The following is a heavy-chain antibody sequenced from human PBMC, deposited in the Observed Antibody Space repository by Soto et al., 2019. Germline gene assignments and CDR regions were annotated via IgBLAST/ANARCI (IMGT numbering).Heavy chain of an antibody. J-gene: IGHJ6*03. Sequence: GASVKVSCKASGFTFTSSAMQWVRQARGQRLEWIGWIVVGSGNTNYAQKFQERVTITRDMSTSTAYMELGSLRSEDTAVYYCAASYYDFWSGYAPYYYYMDVWGKGTTVTVSS. V-gene: IGHV1-58*02. D-gene: IGHD3-3*01. CDR2: IVVGSGNT. CDR1: GFTFTSSA. CDR3: AASYYDFWSGYAPYYYYMDV.